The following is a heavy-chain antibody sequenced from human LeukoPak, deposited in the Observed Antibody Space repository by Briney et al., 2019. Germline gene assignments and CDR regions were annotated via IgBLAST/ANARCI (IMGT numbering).Heavy chain of an antibody. V-gene: IGHV3-64*01. D-gene: IGHD6-13*01. CDR3: ARDRVGTSWSEFDS. CDR2: ISRNGVST. J-gene: IGHJ4*02. CDR1: GLTFSIYA. Sequence: GGSLRLSCAPSGLTFSIYAMHWVRQAPGKGLEYVSAISRNGVSTNYANSVKGRFTMSRDNSKNTLFLQMDSLRVEDTAVYYCARDRVGTSWSEFDSWGQGTLVTVSS.